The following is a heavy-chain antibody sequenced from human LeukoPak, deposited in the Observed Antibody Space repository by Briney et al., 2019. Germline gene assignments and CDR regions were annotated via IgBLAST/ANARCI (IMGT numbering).Heavy chain of an antibody. CDR2: IYSGGST. V-gene: IGHV3-66*01. CDR1: GFTVSSNY. J-gene: IGHJ5*02. CDR3: ASSLYCSSTSCYLP. Sequence: GGSLRLSCAASGFTVSSNYMSWVRQAPVKGLEWVSVIYSGGSTYYADSVKGRFTISRDNSKNTLYLQMNSLRAEDTAVYYCASSLYCSSTSCYLPWGQGTLVTVSS. D-gene: IGHD2-2*01.